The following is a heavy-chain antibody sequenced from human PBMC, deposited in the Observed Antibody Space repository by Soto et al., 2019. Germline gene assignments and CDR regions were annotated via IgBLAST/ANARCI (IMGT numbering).Heavy chain of an antibody. J-gene: IGHJ4*02. CDR3: AKGVDGGIDDFRSGSTYFDF. Sequence: GGSLRLSCAASGFTFSSYGMHWVRQAPGKGLEWVAVISYDGSNKYYADSVKGRFTISRDNSKNTLYLQMNSLRAEDTAVYYCAKGVDGGIDDFRSGSTYFDFWGQGTLVTVSS. CDR1: GFTFSSYG. D-gene: IGHD3-3*01. CDR2: ISYDGSNK. V-gene: IGHV3-30*18.